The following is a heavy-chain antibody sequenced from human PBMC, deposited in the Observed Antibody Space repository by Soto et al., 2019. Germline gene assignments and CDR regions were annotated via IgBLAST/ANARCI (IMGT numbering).Heavy chain of an antibody. D-gene: IGHD3-10*01. V-gene: IGHV3-9*01. CDR1: GFVFDAYA. J-gene: IGHJ4*02. CDR2: ISWNSGNI. CDR3: AKDTDPGEVLDVSYFVH. Sequence: EVQLVESGGGLVQPGRSLRLSCEASGFVFDAYAMHWVRQPPGKGLEWVSSISWNSGNIGYADSMKGRFTISRDNAKNSLYLQMNSLGTDDTALYYCAKDTDPGEVLDVSYFVHWGRGTLVTVSS.